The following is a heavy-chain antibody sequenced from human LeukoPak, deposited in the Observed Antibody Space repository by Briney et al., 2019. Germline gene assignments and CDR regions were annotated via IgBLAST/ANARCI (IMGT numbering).Heavy chain of an antibody. CDR3: ARHSLGGRGLLVVTAIRDWFDP. V-gene: IGHV4-39*01. J-gene: IGHJ5*02. D-gene: IGHD2-21*02. Sequence: SGTLSLTCTVSGGSISSSSYYWGWIRQPPGKGLEWIGSIYYSGSTYYNPSLKSRVTISVDTSKNQFSLKLSSVTAADTAVYYCARHSLGGRGLLVVTAIRDWFDPWGQGTLVTVSS. CDR1: GGSISSSSYY. CDR2: IYYSGST.